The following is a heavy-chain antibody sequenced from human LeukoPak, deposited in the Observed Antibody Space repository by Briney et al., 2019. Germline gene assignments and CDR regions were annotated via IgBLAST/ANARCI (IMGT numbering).Heavy chain of an antibody. CDR3: ARLLYSYGSGSYYGYYGMDV. J-gene: IGHJ6*04. Sequence: GESLRISCKGSGYIFTSYWISWVRQMAGKGLEWMGRVDPSDSYTNYSPSFQGHVTISADKSISTAYLQWSSLKASDTDMYYCARLLYSYGSGSYYGYYGMDVWGKGTTVTVSS. V-gene: IGHV5-10-1*01. D-gene: IGHD3-10*01. CDR2: VDPSDSYT. CDR1: GYIFTSYW.